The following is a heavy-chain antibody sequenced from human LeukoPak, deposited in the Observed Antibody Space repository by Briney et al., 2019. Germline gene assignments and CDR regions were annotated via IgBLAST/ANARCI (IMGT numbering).Heavy chain of an antibody. J-gene: IGHJ3*02. V-gene: IGHV4-30-4*01. CDR1: GGSISSGDYY. D-gene: IGHD4-23*01. Sequence: SETLSLTCTVSGGSISSGDYYWRWIRQPPGKGLEWIGDIYYSGSTYYNPSLKSRVTISVDTSKNQFSLKLSSVTAADTAVYYCARVSSYGGNSPAFDIWGQGTMVTVSS. CDR2: IYYSGST. CDR3: ARVSSYGGNSPAFDI.